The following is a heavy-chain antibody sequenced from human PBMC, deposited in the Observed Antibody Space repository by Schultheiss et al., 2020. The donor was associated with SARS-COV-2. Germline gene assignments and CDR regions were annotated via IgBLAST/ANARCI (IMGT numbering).Heavy chain of an antibody. Sequence: SVKVSCKASGYTFTSYDINWVRQATGQGLEWMGWMNPNSGNTGYAQKFQGRVTMTRNTSISTAYMELSSLRSEDTAVYYCARVPYSGYDYGYYYYGMDVWGQGTTVTVAS. CDR1: GYTFTSYD. CDR3: ARVPYSGYDYGYYYYGMDV. V-gene: IGHV1-8*01. D-gene: IGHD5-12*01. CDR2: MNPNSGNT. J-gene: IGHJ6*02.